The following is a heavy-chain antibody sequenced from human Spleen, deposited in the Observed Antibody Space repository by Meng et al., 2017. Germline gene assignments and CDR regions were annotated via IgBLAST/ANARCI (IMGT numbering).Heavy chain of an antibody. CDR3: AKDRYGDYSQFDY. D-gene: IGHD4-17*01. V-gene: IGHV3-23*01. CDR2: ISGSGGSI. Sequence: EVQLLESGGGLIQPGGSLRLSCAASGFTFSIYAMSWVRQAPGKGLEWVSIISGSGGSIDYADSVKGRFTISRDNSKNTLYLQMNSLRAEDTAVYYCAKDRYGDYSQFDYWGQGILVTVSS. J-gene: IGHJ4*02. CDR1: GFTFSIYA.